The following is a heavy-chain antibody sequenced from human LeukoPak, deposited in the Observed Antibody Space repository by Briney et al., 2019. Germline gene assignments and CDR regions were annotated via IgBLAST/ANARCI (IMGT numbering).Heavy chain of an antibody. CDR3: AGGGPTVGTDY. CDR2: IKEDGSEK. Sequence: GGSLRLPCAGSGFTFRNYWMNWVRQAPGKGLEWVANIKEDGSEKYYVDSVKGRFTVSRDNAKNSLYLQINSLRADDTAVYYCAGGGPTVGTDYWGQGTLVTVSS. CDR1: GFTFRNYW. J-gene: IGHJ4*02. V-gene: IGHV3-7*01. D-gene: IGHD1-26*01.